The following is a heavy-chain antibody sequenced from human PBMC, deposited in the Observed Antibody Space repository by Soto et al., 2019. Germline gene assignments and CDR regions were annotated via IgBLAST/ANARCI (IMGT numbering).Heavy chain of an antibody. J-gene: IGHJ6*02. CDR2: ISGSGGST. Sequence: EVQLLESGGGLVQPGGSLRLSCAASGFTFSSYAMSWVRQAPGKGLEWVSAISGSGGSTYYADSVKGRFTISRDNSKNTLYLQMNSLRDEDTAVYYCANRDSSMVTRYYYGMDVWDQGTTVTVSS. CDR3: ANRDSSMVTRYYYGMDV. D-gene: IGHD5-18*01. V-gene: IGHV3-23*01. CDR1: GFTFSSYA.